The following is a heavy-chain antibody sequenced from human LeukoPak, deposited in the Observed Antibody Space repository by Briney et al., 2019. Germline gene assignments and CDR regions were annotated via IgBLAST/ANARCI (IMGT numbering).Heavy chain of an antibody. CDR3: ARALGYSSGWYWASYYYYGMDV. V-gene: IGHV4-59*01. J-gene: IGHJ6*02. CDR2: IYYSGST. CDR1: GGSISSYY. Sequence: PSETLSLTCTVSGGSISSYYWSWIRQPPGKGLEWIGYIYYSGSTNYNPSLKSRVTMSVDTPKNQFSLKLSSVTAADTAVYYCARALGYSSGWYWASYYYYGMDVWGQGTTVTVSS. D-gene: IGHD6-19*01.